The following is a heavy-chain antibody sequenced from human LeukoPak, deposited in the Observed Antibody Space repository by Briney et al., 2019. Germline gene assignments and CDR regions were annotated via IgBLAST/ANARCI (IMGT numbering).Heavy chain of an antibody. V-gene: IGHV3-48*03. CDR1: GFAFSIYE. CDR2: ISSSGSYI. CDR3: ARDPGYSSTGVDAFDI. J-gene: IGHJ3*02. Sequence: GGSLRLSCTASGFAFSIYEMDWVRQAPGKGLEWVSYISSSGSYIQYAESVKGRFTISRDNAEKSLFLQMNSLRDEDTAVYYCARDPGYSSTGVDAFDIRGRGTMVTVSS. D-gene: IGHD6-13*01.